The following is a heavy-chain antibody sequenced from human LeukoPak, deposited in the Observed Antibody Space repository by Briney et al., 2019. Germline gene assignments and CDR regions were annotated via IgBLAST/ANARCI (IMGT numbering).Heavy chain of an antibody. CDR1: GFTFTTYW. CDR3: ARRVYNSGWYIDY. D-gene: IGHD6-19*01. J-gene: IGHJ4*02. V-gene: IGHV3-30*03. CDR2: ISYDGSNK. Sequence: PGGSLRLSCEASGFTFTTYWIHWVRQAPGKGLEWVAVISYDGSNKYYADSVKGRFTISRDNSKNTLYLQMNSLRAEDTAVYYCARRVYNSGWYIDYWGQGTLVTVSS.